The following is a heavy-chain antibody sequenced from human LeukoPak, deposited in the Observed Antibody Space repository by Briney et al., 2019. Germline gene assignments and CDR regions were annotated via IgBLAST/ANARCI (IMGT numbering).Heavy chain of an antibody. CDR2: ISYDGSNK. J-gene: IGHJ4*02. Sequence: GGSLRLSCAASGFTFSSYGMHWVRQAPGKGLEWVAVISYDGSNKYYADSVKGRFTISRDNSKNTLYLQMNSLRAEDTAVYYCARGPIVVVIPVTYSSYFDYWGQGTLVTVSS. D-gene: IGHD3-22*01. CDR1: GFTFSSYG. CDR3: ARGPIVVVIPVTYSSYFDY. V-gene: IGHV3-30*03.